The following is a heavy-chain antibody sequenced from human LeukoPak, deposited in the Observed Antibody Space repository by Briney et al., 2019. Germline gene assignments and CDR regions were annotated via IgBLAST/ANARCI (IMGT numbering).Heavy chain of an antibody. CDR1: GYTLTELS. CDR3: ATKGYYYDSSGYYYLDY. V-gene: IGHV1-24*01. CDR2: FDPEDGET. D-gene: IGHD3-22*01. Sequence: ASVKVSCTVSGYTLTELSMHWVRQAPGKGLEWMGGFDPEDGETIYAQKFQGRVTMTEDTSTDTAYMELSSLRSEDTAVYYCATKGYYYDSSGYYYLDYWGQGTLVTVSS. J-gene: IGHJ4*02.